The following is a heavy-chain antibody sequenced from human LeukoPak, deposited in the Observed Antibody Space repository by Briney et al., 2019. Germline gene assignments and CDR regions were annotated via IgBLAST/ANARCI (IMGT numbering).Heavy chain of an antibody. D-gene: IGHD3-16*01. J-gene: IGHJ6*03. CDR1: GYTFTIYD. CDR3: ARRLVGSQDYYYYMDV. Sequence: GASVTVSCTASGYTFTIYDINWVRQAPGQGREWMGWMNLNSGNTGYAQKFQGRVTITRNTSISTAYMELSSLRSEDTAVYYCARRLVGSQDYYYYMDVWGKGTTVTVSS. V-gene: IGHV1-8*03. CDR2: MNLNSGNT.